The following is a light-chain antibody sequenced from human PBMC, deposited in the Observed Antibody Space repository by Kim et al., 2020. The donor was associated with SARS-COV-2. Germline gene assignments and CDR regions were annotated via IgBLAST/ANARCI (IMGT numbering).Light chain of an antibody. CDR3: QQYYSYPPT. CDR2: AAS. V-gene: IGKV1-8*01. J-gene: IGKJ1*01. Sequence: GDRVTITCRASQGISSYLAWHQQKPGKAPKLLIYAASTLQSGVPSRFSGSGSGTDFTLTINCLQSEDFATYYCQQYYSYPPTFGQGTKVDIK. CDR1: QGISSY.